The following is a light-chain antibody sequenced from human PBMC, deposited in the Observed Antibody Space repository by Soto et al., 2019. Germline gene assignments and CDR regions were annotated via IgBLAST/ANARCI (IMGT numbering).Light chain of an antibody. Sequence: DIQMTQSPSTLSASVGDRVTITCRASQSIGSRLAWYQLKPGKAPKLLIYEASSLESGAPSRFSGSGSGTYFTLAITSLHPDDFATYFCQQYNTYSPTWTFGQATKVDIK. J-gene: IGKJ1*01. V-gene: IGKV1-5*03. CDR3: QQYNTYSPTWT. CDR1: QSIGSR. CDR2: EAS.